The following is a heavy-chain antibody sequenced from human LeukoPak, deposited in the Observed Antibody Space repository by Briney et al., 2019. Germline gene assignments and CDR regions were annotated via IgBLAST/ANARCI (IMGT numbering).Heavy chain of an antibody. D-gene: IGHD3-22*01. CDR3: ARDGAYYYDSSGCWPFDY. V-gene: IGHV1-18*01. Sequence: ASVKVSCKASGYTFTSYGISWVRQAPGQGLEWMGWISAYNGNTNYAQKLQGRVTMTTDTSTSTAYMELRSLRSDDTAVYYRARDGAYYYDSSGCWPFDYWGQGTLVTVSS. CDR1: GYTFTSYG. J-gene: IGHJ4*02. CDR2: ISAYNGNT.